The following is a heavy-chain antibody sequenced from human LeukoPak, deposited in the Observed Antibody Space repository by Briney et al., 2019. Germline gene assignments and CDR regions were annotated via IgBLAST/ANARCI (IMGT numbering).Heavy chain of an antibody. CDR1: GFTFSSYW. CDR3: ARDGLYDSSGYRNFDY. J-gene: IGHJ4*02. V-gene: IGHV3-7*01. D-gene: IGHD3-22*01. Sequence: GGSLRLSCAASGFTFSSYWMSWVRQAPGKGLEWVANIKQDGSEKYYVDSVRGRFTISRDNAKNSLFLQMNSLRAEDTALYYCARDGLYDSSGYRNFDYWGQGTTVTVSS. CDR2: IKQDGSEK.